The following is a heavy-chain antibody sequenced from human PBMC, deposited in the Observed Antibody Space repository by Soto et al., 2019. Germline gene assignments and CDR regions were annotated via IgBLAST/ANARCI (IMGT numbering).Heavy chain of an antibody. CDR2: ISGSGGST. D-gene: IGHD1-26*01. V-gene: IGHV3-23*01. CDR1: GFTFSSYA. J-gene: IGHJ6*02. Sequence: HPGGSLRLSCAASGFTFSSYAMSWVRQAPGKGLEWVSAISGSGGSTYYADSVKGRFTISRDNSKNTLYLQMNSLRAEDTAVYYCTKDTSRSGSYILYGMDVWGQGTTVTVSS. CDR3: TKDTSRSGSYILYGMDV.